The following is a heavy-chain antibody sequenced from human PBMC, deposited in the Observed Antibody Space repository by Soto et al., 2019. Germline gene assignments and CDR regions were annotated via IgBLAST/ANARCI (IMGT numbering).Heavy chain of an antibody. CDR2: IYYSGST. J-gene: IGHJ5*02. CDR3: ARDLGGNWFDP. D-gene: IGHD3-16*01. V-gene: IGHV4-59*01. Sequence: SETLSLTCTVSCGSISSYYWSWIRQPPGKGLEWIGYIYYSGSTNYNPSLKSRVTISVDTSKNQFSLKLSSVTAADTAVYYCARDLGGNWFDPWGQGTLVTVSS. CDR1: CGSISSYY.